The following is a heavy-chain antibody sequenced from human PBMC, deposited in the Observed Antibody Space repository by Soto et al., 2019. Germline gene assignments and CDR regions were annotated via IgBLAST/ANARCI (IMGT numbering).Heavy chain of an antibody. CDR3: ARGGSNDWQVAFDI. J-gene: IGHJ3*02. CDR1: GGSFSTYY. CDR2: INHSGSN. Sequence: QLQQWGAGLLKPSETLSLTCVVSGGSFSTYYYNWIRQSPGKGLEWIGEINHSGSNNYSPSLNSRVTMSLYTSKNQFSLKLTSVTAADTAVYYCARGGSNDWQVAFDIWGQGTRVTVSS. V-gene: IGHV4-34*02. D-gene: IGHD3-9*01.